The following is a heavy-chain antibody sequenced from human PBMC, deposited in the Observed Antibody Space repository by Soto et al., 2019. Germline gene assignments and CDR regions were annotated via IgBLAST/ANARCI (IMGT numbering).Heavy chain of an antibody. CDR3: AKSYSSGYYYYAFDI. CDR1: GFTFSSYG. V-gene: IGHV3-30*18. CDR2: ISYDGSNK. Sequence: GGSLRLSCAASGFTFSSYGMHWVRQAPGKGLEWVAVISYDGSNKYYADSVKGRFTISRDNSKNTLYLQMNSLRAEDTAVYYCAKSYSSGYYYYAFDIWGQGTMVTVPS. J-gene: IGHJ3*02. D-gene: IGHD3-22*01.